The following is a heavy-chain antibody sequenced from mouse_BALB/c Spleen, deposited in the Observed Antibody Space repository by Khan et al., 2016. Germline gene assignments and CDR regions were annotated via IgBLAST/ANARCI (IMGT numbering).Heavy chain of an antibody. D-gene: IGHD1-1*01. V-gene: IGHV9-3*02. CDR1: GYSFTNYG. CDR3: ASYGSSAYFDY. J-gene: IGHJ2*01. Sequence: QIQLVQSGPELKKPGETVKISCKASGYSFTNYGLNWVKQAPGKGFKWMGWINTNTGEPTYAEEFKGRFAFSLETSASPAYVQITNLKNEDTASYFCASYGSSAYFDYWGQGNTLTVSS. CDR2: INTNTGEP.